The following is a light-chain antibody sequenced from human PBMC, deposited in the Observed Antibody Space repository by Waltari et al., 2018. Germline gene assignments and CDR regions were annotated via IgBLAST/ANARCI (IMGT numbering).Light chain of an antibody. CDR3: QSYDSSLTASV. CDR2: GNN. J-gene: IGLJ2*01. V-gene: IGLV1-40*01. CDR1: SSHLGAASA. Sequence: QSGLPQPPSVSGAPGPRVTISCTGTSSHLGAASAVHWYQVLPGPAPQLLIFGNNNRPSGVPDRFSGSKSGTSASLAITGLQAEDEADYYCQSYDSSLTASVFGGGTKLTVL.